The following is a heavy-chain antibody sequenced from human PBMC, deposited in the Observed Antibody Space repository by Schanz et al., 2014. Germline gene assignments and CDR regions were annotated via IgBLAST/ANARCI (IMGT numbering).Heavy chain of an antibody. CDR2: MSYDGSNK. CDR3: ARDGDFDY. J-gene: IGHJ4*02. CDR1: GFTFSSYA. V-gene: IGHV3-30-3*01. Sequence: QGQLVESGGGVVQPGRSLRLSCAASGFTFSSYAMHWVRQAPGKGLEWVAVMSYDGSNKYYADSVKGRFTISRDNSKNTLYLQMNSLRADDTAVYYCARDGDFDYWGQGTLVTVSS.